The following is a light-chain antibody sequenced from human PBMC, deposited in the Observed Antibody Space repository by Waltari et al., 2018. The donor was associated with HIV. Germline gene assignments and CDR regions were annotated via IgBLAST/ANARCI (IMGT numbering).Light chain of an antibody. CDR1: QDIRNY. J-gene: IGKJ2*01. V-gene: IGKV1-33*01. CDR2: DAS. Sequence: DIQLTQSPFSLSASVGDILTITCQSSQDIRNYLNWYQQKAGKAPTLLIYDASNLETGVPSRFSGSRSGTTFTFTISDLQPEDIATYYCQQYATFGQGTKLEIK. CDR3: QQYAT.